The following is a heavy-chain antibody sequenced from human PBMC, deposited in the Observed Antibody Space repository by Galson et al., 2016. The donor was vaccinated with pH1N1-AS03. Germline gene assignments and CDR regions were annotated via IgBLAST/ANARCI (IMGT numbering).Heavy chain of an antibody. D-gene: IGHD2-15*01. CDR1: GGTFNTYA. Sequence: SVKVSCKASGGTFNTYAISWVRQAPGRGLEWMGRIIPMLDIPDYAQKFQVRVTITADKSTNTAYMELTNLRSDDTALYYCAKGYSATPSGTFDIWGQGTVVTVSS. V-gene: IGHV1-69*04. J-gene: IGHJ3*02. CDR3: AKGYSATPSGTFDI. CDR2: IIPMLDIP.